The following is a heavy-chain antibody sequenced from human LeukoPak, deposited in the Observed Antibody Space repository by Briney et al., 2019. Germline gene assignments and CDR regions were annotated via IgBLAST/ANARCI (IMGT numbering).Heavy chain of an antibody. CDR2: VRYEGSDK. CDR1: GFTFSDYG. J-gene: IGHJ6*03. V-gene: IGHV3-30*02. Sequence: GGSLRLSCAASGFTFSDYGMHWVRQAPGKGLEWVAFVRYEGSDKYYVDSVKGRFTISRDNSKNTLYLQMNSLRPEDTAVYYCVKGHYYYTDVWGKGTTVTVSS. CDR3: VKGHYYYTDV.